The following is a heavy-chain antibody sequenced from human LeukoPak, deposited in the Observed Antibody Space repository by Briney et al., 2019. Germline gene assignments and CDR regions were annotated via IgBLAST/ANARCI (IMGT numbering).Heavy chain of an antibody. V-gene: IGHV3-23*01. CDR2: ISYDGGRT. CDR3: TRRVGGTPDY. CDR1: GFTFNTYV. J-gene: IGHJ4*02. D-gene: IGHD1-26*01. Sequence: GGSLRLSCAASGFTFNTYVMTWVRQAPGKGLEWVSAISYDGGRTDYADSVKGRFAISRDNSKNTLYLQMNSLRVEDTALYYCTRRVGGTPDYWGLGTLVTVSS.